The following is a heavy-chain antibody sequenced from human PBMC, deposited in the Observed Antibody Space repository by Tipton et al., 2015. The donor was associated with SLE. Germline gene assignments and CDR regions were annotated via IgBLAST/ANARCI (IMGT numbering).Heavy chain of an antibody. CDR3: ARHPPRSSSRSSFDY. CDR2: IYPGDSDT. D-gene: IGHD6-13*01. CDR1: GYSFTSYW. Sequence: QLVQSGAEVKKPGESLKISCKGSGYSFTSYWIGWVRQMPGKGLEWMGIIYPGDSDTSYSPSFQGQVTISADKSISTAYLQWSSLKASDTAMYYCARHPPRSSSRSSFDYWGQGTLVTVSS. V-gene: IGHV5-51*01. J-gene: IGHJ4*02.